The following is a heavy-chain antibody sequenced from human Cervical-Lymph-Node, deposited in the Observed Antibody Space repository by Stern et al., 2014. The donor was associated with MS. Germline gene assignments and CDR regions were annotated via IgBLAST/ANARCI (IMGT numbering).Heavy chain of an antibody. V-gene: IGHV3-33*05. CDR3: ARGIAARPEYYYGMDV. D-gene: IGHD6-6*01. J-gene: IGHJ6*02. CDR2: VSYDGSSR. CDR1: GFIFRSYG. Sequence: VQLVESGGGVVQPGRSLRLSCAASGFIFRSYGMHWVRQAPGKGLGWGAVVSYDGSSRNYADSVKGRFTISRDNSKNTLNLQMNSLRAEDTAVYYCARGIAARPEYYYGMDVWGQGTTVTVSS.